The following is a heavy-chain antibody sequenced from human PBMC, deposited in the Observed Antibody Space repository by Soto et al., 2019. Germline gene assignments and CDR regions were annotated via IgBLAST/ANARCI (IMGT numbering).Heavy chain of an antibody. CDR3: ARELGYCSGGSCYMDGAFDF. Sequence: EVQLWESGGGLVQPGGSLRLSCAASGSTFRSDSMSWVRQAPGKGLEWVAGISSSGDSTYYADSAKGRFTISRDNSKNTLYVQMNSLRAEDTAVYYCARELGYCSGGSCYMDGAFDFWGQGTMVTVSS. J-gene: IGHJ3*01. CDR2: ISSSGDST. CDR1: GSTFRSDS. V-gene: IGHV3-23*01. D-gene: IGHD2-15*01.